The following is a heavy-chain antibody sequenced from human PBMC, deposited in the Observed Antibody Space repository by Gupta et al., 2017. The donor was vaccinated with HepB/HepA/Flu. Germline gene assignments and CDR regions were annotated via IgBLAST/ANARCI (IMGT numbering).Heavy chain of an antibody. CDR2: INREGNEK. CDR1: GFNFGQFW. Sequence: EVQVVESGGGLVQPGGSLRLSCVVSGFNFGQFWMNWVRQAPGKGLEWVANINREGNEKHYVDSVNGRFTITRDNAKQSVYLQMNSLRVEDTAVYYCFTSRDWGQGSLVTVSS. V-gene: IGHV3-7*01. D-gene: IGHD2/OR15-2a*01. CDR3: FTSRD. J-gene: IGHJ1*01.